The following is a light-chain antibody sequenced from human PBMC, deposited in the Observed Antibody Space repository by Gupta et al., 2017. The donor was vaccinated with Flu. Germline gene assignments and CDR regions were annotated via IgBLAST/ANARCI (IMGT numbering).Light chain of an antibody. J-gene: IGKJ4*01. V-gene: IGKV3-11*01. CDR2: DTS. CDR3: QHRKTWPLT. Sequence: EIVLTQSPATLSLSPGERATLSCRASQDLGTWLAWYQQRPGRAPRLLIYDTSSRAPGIPARFSGSGSGTDFTLTISSPEPEDSAVYYCQHRKTWPLTFGGGTKVEIK. CDR1: QDLGTW.